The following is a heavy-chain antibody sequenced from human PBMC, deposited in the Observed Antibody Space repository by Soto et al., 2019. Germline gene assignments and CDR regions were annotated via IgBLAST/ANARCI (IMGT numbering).Heavy chain of an antibody. Sequence: EVQLLESGGGLVQRGGSLRLSCAASGFIFNNYAMTWVRQAPGKGLEWVARVSGRGGSAYYADSVKGRLTISRDNSNKTLYLQMTNVRGEVTAVYYCVRRAGGAVVWYYDLWGRGTLVSVFS. CDR2: VSGRGGSA. D-gene: IGHD2-21*01. V-gene: IGHV3-23*01. CDR1: GFIFNNYA. J-gene: IGHJ2*01. CDR3: VRRAGGAVVWYYDL.